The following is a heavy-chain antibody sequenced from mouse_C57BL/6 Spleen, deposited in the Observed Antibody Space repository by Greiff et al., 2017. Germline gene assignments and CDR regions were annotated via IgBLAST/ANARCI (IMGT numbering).Heavy chain of an antibody. Sequence: QVQLKESGAELVRPGTSVKMSCKASGYTFTNYWIGWAKQRPGHGLEWIGDIYPGGGYTNYNEKFKGKATLTADKSSSTANMQFSSLTSEDSAIYYCGRSTGTYWYFDVWGTGTTVTVSS. CDR2: IYPGGGYT. CDR1: GYTFTNYW. D-gene: IGHD4-1*01. J-gene: IGHJ1*03. CDR3: GRSTGTYWYFDV. V-gene: IGHV1-63*01.